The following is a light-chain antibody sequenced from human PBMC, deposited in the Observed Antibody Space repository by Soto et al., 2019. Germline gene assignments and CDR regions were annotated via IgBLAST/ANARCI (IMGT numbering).Light chain of an antibody. CDR3: QHYNSYSEA. Sequence: DIQMTQSPSRLSASVGDRVTITCRASQSISSWLAWYQQKPGKAPKLLIYKVSTLKSGVPSRFSGSGSGTEFTLTISSLQPDDFATYYCQHYNSYSEAFGQGTKVDFK. J-gene: IGKJ1*01. CDR2: KVS. V-gene: IGKV1-5*03. CDR1: QSISSW.